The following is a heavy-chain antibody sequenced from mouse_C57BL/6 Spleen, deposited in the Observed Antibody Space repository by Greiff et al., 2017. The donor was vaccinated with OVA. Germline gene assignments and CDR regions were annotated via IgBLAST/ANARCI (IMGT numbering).Heavy chain of an antibody. J-gene: IGHJ1*03. V-gene: IGHV1-61*01. Sequence: QVQLQQPGAELVRPGSSVKLSCKASGYTFTSYWMDWVKQRPGQGLEWIGNIYPSDSETHYTQKFKDKATLTVDKSSSTAYMQLSSLTSEDSAVYYCARSSSSWYFDVWGTGTTVTVSS. CDR3: ARSSSSWYFDV. CDR2: IYPSDSET. D-gene: IGHD1-1*01. CDR1: GYTFTSYW.